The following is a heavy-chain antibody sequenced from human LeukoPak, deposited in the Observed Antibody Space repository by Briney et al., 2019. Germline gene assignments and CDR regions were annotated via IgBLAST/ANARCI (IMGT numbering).Heavy chain of an antibody. CDR2: INHSGST. D-gene: IGHD6-19*01. V-gene: IGHV4-34*01. Sequence: PSETLSLTCAVYGGSFSGYYWSWLRQPPGKGLEWIGEINHSGSTNYNPSLKSRVTISVDTSKNQFSLKLSSVTAADTAVYYCARHMGETSVAGTVLGLFDYWGQGTLVTVSS. CDR3: ARHMGETSVAGTVLGLFDY. CDR1: GGSFSGYY. J-gene: IGHJ4*02.